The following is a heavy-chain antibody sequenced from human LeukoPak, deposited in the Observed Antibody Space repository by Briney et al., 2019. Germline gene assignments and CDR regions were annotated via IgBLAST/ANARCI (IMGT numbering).Heavy chain of an antibody. CDR3: AKDDRRSSGWWFFDH. V-gene: IGHV3-23*01. Sequence: PAGSLTLSCPASGFAFSSIDMGWVRQAQRKGLEWVSASIADGDRTYYADSVRGRFTLSRDKSKNKLYLQMNSQRAEDTAVYYCAKDDRRSSGWWFFDHWGQGTLVTVSS. CDR2: SIADGDRT. D-gene: IGHD6-19*01. J-gene: IGHJ4*02. CDR1: GFAFSSID.